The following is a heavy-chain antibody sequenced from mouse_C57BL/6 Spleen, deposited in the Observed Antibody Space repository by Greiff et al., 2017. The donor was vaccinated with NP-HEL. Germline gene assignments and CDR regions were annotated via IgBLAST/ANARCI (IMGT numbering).Heavy chain of an antibody. CDR3: ARYDYGFDY. J-gene: IGHJ2*01. Sequence: EVMLVESGGGLVQPGGSLSLSCAASGFTFTDYYMSWVRQPPGKALEWLGFIRNKANGYTTEYSASVKGRFTISRDNSQSILYLQMNALRAEDSATSYCARYDYGFDYWGQGTTLTVSS. V-gene: IGHV7-3*01. CDR1: GFTFTDYY. D-gene: IGHD1-1*01. CDR2: IRNKANGYTT.